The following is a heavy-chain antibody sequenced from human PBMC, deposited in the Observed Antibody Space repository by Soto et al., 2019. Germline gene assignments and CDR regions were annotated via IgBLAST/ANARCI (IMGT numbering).Heavy chain of an antibody. CDR1: EFTFSNYA. CDR2: ISDNGGTT. CDR3: AKDPQQLIAYFDY. D-gene: IGHD6-13*01. V-gene: IGHV3-23*01. J-gene: IGHJ4*02. Sequence: GGSLRLSCAASEFTFSNYAMSWVRQAPGKGLEWVSSISDNGGTTYYADSVKGRFTISRDNSKNTLYLQMNSLRAEDTAVYYCAKDPQQLIAYFDYWGQGTQVTVSS.